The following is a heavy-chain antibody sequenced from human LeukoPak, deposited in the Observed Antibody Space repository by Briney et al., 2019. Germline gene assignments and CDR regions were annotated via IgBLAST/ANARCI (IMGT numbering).Heavy chain of an antibody. CDR2: IYYSGST. Sequence: KTSETLSLTCTVSGGSISSSSYYWGWIRQPPGKGLEWIGSIYYSGSTYYNPSLKSRVTISVDTSKNQFSLKLSSVTAADTAVYYCARHSWWLPSEFDYWGQGTLVTVSS. J-gene: IGHJ4*02. D-gene: IGHD5-12*01. CDR3: ARHSWWLPSEFDY. CDR1: GGSISSSSYY. V-gene: IGHV4-39*01.